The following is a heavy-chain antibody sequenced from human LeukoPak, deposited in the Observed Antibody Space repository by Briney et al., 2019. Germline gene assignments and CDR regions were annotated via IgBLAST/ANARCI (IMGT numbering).Heavy chain of an antibody. CDR2: IGGSGGAT. J-gene: IGHJ3*02. Sequence: GGSLRLSCAASGFTFSTYAMSWVRQAPGKGLEWVSAIGGSGGATYYLDSVKGRFTISRDNSKNTLFLQMNSLSAEDTAVYYCAKGPSVSDIWGQGTMVTVSS. V-gene: IGHV3-23*01. CDR1: GFTFSTYA. CDR3: AKGPSVSDI.